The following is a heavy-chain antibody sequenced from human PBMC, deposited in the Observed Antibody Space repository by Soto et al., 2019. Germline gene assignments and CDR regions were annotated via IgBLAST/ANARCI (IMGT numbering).Heavy chain of an antibody. Sequence: VQLVESGGGVVQPGGSLRLSCAASGFTFSSYSMHWVRQAPGKGLEWVAAMSFDGNSVYFADSVKGRFTISRDNSRNTLSLQMNSLGVDDSALYYCARGRSVIDHDDFEYWGQGTLVTVSS. V-gene: IGHV3-30-3*01. CDR3: ARGRSVIDHDDFEY. D-gene: IGHD2-21*01. CDR1: GFTFSSYS. CDR2: MSFDGNSV. J-gene: IGHJ4*02.